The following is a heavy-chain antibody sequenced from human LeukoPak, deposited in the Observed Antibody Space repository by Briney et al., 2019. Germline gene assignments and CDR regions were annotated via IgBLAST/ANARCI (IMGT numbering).Heavy chain of an antibody. CDR1: GYTFTSYG. CDR3: ARDPLRFGELLGYFDY. Sequence: ASVKVSFKASGYTFTSYGISWVRPAPGQGLEWMGWISAYNGNTNYAQKLQGRVTMTTDTSTSTAYMELRSLRSDDTAVYYCARDPLRFGELLGYFDYWGQGTLVTVSS. D-gene: IGHD3-10*01. J-gene: IGHJ4*02. CDR2: ISAYNGNT. V-gene: IGHV1-18*01.